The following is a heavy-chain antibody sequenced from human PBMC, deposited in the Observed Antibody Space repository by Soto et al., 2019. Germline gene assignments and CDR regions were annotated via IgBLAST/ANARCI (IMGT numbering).Heavy chain of an antibody. CDR2: INADNGDT. CDR3: ARTVAVALWFDP. V-gene: IGHV1-18*01. Sequence: ASVKVSCKASGYTFTNYAVHWLRQAPGQGLEWMGWINADNGDTNYSQNLQGRVTMTTDTSTSTAYMELRSLRSDDTAVYYCARTVAVALWFDPWGQGTLVTVSS. CDR1: GYTFTNYA. D-gene: IGHD6-19*01. J-gene: IGHJ5*02.